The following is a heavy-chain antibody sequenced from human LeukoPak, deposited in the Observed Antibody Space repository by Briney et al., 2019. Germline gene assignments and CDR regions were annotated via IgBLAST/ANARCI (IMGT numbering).Heavy chain of an antibody. Sequence: GGSLGLSCAASGYTFSNYAMTWVRQAPGKGLEWVSSITGSGQTAYYADSVKGRFTASRDNSKNTLFLQMSSLRAEDTAIYYCAKEVLVVIESYFDSWGQGTLVTVSS. V-gene: IGHV3-23*01. CDR2: ITGSGQTA. CDR3: AKEVLVVIESYFDS. J-gene: IGHJ4*02. CDR1: GYTFSNYA. D-gene: IGHD3-22*01.